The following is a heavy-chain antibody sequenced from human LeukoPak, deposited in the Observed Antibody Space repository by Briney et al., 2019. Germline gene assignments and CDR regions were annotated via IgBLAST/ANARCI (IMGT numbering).Heavy chain of an antibody. CDR3: ARGVEPLAANTLAY. CDR1: GFTFTTYW. D-gene: IGHD1-14*01. V-gene: IGHV3-74*01. Sequence: GGSLRLSCAASGFTFTTYWMHWVRQAPGKGLVWVSLISTDGSTTRYTDSVRGRFTISRDNAKNTLYLQMNSLRAEDTAVYYCARGVEPLAANTLAYWGQGTLVTVSS. J-gene: IGHJ4*02. CDR2: ISTDGSTT.